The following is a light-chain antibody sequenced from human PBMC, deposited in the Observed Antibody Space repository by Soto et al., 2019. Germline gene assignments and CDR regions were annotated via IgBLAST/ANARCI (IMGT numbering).Light chain of an antibody. V-gene: IGLV2-8*01. Sequence: QSALTQPPSASGSPGQSVTISCTGTSSDVGGYNYVSWYQQHPGKAPKLMIYEVSKRPSGVPDRFSGSKSGNTASLTVSGLQAEDEADYYGSSYAVSKVVFGGGTKLTVL. CDR1: SSDVGGYNY. CDR3: SSYAVSKVV. J-gene: IGLJ2*01. CDR2: EVS.